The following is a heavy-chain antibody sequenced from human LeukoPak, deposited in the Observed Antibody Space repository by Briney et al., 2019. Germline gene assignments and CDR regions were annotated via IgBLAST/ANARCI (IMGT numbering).Heavy chain of an antibody. CDR1: GYTFTSYG. CDR2: ISVYSGNT. J-gene: IGHJ3*02. CDR3: ARIGRPAPHYAFDI. V-gene: IGHV1-18*01. Sequence: ASVKVSCKASGYTFTSYGISWVRQAPGQGLEWMGWISVYSGNTNYAQKLQGRVTMTTDTPTSTAYMELRSLRSDDTAVFYCARIGRPAPHYAFDIWGQGTMVTVSS.